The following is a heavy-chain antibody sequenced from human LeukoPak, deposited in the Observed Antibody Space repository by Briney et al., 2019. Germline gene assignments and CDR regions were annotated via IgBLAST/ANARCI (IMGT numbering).Heavy chain of an antibody. J-gene: IGHJ5*02. CDR1: GYSINNYW. D-gene: IGHD2-15*01. CDR2: IYPADSDI. CDR3: ARQEYCSGGSCYTWFDP. V-gene: IGHV5-51*01. Sequence: GESLKISCKGSGYSINNYWIGWERQMPGKGLEWMGIIYPADSDIRYSPSFQGQVTISADKSISTAYLQWSSLKASDTAIYYCARQEYCSGGSCYTWFDPWGQGTLVIVSS.